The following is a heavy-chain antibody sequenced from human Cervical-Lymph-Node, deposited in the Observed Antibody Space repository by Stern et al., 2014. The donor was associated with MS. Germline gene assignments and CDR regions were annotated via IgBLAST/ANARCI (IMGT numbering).Heavy chain of an antibody. Sequence: VQLVESGAEMKKPGESLKISCKGSGYSFTLYWIGWVRQMPGKGLEWRVIIYPGDSDTKSSPSFQGQVTISADKSISTAYLQWSSLKASDTAMYYCAALVRGSYFYWGQGTLVTVSS. CDR2: IYPGDSDT. CDR3: AALVRGSYFY. D-gene: IGHD1-26*01. CDR1: GYSFTLYW. J-gene: IGHJ4*02. V-gene: IGHV5-51*01.